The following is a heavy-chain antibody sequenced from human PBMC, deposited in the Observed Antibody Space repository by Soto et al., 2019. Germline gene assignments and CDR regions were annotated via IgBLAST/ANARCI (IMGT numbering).Heavy chain of an antibody. J-gene: IGHJ4*02. CDR3: ASNVDTAMARFDY. CDR2: IIPILGIA. V-gene: IGHV1-69*02. D-gene: IGHD5-18*01. CDR1: GGTFSSYT. Sequence: QVQLVQSGAEVKKPGSSVKVSCKASGGTFSSYTISWVRQAPGQGLEWMGRIIPILGIANYAQKFQGRVTITADKSTSTAYMELSSLRSEDTAVYYCASNVDTAMARFDYWGQGTLVTVSS.